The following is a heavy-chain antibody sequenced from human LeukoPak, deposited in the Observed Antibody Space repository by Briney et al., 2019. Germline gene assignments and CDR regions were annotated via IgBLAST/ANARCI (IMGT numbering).Heavy chain of an antibody. D-gene: IGHD3-10*01. CDR1: GYTFTDYY. CDR3: ARANYYGSGKKDLDY. V-gene: IGHV1-2*02. CDR2: INPNSGGT. Sequence: ASVKVSCKASGYTFTDYYLYWVRQAPGQGLEWMGWINPNSGGTNYAQKFQGRVTMTRDTSISTAYMELSRLRSDDTAVYYCARANYYGSGKKDLDYWGQGTLVTVSS. J-gene: IGHJ4*02.